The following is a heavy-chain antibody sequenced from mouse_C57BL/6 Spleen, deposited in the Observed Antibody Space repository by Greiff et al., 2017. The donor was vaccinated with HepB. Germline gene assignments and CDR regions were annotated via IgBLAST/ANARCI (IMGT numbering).Heavy chain of an antibody. Sequence: VQLKESGGDLVKPGGSLKLSCAASGFTFSSYGMSWVRQTPDKRLEWVATISSGGSYTYYPDSVKGRFTISRDNAKNTLYLQMSSLKSEDTAMYYCARDGYYGSSYDLDYRGQGTTLTVSS. V-gene: IGHV5-6*01. D-gene: IGHD1-1*01. CDR3: ARDGYYGSSYDLDY. J-gene: IGHJ2*01. CDR2: ISSGGSYT. CDR1: GFTFSSYG.